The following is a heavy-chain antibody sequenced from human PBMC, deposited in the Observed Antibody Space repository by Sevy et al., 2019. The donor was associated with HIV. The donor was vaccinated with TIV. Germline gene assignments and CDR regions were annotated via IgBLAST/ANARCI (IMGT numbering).Heavy chain of an antibody. Sequence: GGSLRLSCAASGFTFSSYAMHWVRQAPGKGLEWVAIIPHDGMNEYYADSVKGRFTISRDNSKNTLYLQMNSLRAEDTAVYYCAKGGYSSSFFFFDYWSQGTLVTVSS. CDR3: AKGGYSSSFFFFDY. D-gene: IGHD6-6*01. J-gene: IGHJ4*02. CDR1: GFTFSSYA. CDR2: IPHDGMNE. V-gene: IGHV3-30*04.